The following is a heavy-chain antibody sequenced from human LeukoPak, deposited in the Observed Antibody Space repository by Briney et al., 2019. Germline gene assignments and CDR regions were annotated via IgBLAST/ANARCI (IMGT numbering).Heavy chain of an antibody. Sequence: QTGGSLRPSCVASGFPFSSYWMTWVRQAPGKGLERVANIKQDGSKKSYVDSVKGRFTISRDNAKNSLYLQMNSLRAEDTAIYYCTRVGYIDEGIDYWGQGTLVTVSS. J-gene: IGHJ4*02. CDR3: TRVGYIDEGIDY. CDR1: GFPFSSYW. D-gene: IGHD5-24*01. V-gene: IGHV3-7*04. CDR2: IKQDGSKK.